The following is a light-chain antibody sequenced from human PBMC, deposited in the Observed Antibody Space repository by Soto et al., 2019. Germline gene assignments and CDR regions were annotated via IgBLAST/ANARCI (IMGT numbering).Light chain of an antibody. V-gene: IGKV3-20*01. J-gene: IGKJ1*01. CDR3: HQYGSSPRT. CDR2: GAS. CDR1: QSVSSSY. Sequence: EIVLTQSPDPLSLSPGERATLSCRSSQSVSSSYLAWYQHKRGQAPRLLIHGASSRATGIPDRFSGSGSGTDFTLTISRLEPEDVAVYYCHQYGSSPRTLGQGTKVDIK.